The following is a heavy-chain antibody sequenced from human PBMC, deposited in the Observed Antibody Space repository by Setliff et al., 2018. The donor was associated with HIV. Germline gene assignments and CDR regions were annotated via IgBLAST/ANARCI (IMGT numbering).Heavy chain of an antibody. CDR1: GFTFSTYW. CDR2: ISGSGIST. Sequence: GGSLRLSCAASGFTFSTYWMNWVRQAPGKGLVWVSRISGSGISTYNADSVKGRFTISRDNSNNTLYLQMNSLRAEDTAVYYCAKSGYCGSSTCRNNFYYMDVWGKGTTVTVSS. V-gene: IGHV3-23*01. J-gene: IGHJ6*03. CDR3: AKSGYCGSSTCRNNFYYMDV. D-gene: IGHD2-2*01.